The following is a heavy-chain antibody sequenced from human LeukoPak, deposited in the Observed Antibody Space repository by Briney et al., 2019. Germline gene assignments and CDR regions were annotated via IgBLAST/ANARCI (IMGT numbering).Heavy chain of an antibody. V-gene: IGHV3-30*18. D-gene: IGHD6-6*01. CDR1: GFTFSSYG. CDR2: ISYDGSNK. J-gene: IGHJ3*02. CDR3: AKEKEGRQLGYDAFDI. Sequence: PGRSLRLSCAASGFTFSSYGMHWARQAPGKGLEWVAVISYDGSNKYYADSVKGRFTISRDNSKNTLYLQMNSLRAEDTAVYYCAKEKEGRQLGYDAFDIWGQGTMVTVSS.